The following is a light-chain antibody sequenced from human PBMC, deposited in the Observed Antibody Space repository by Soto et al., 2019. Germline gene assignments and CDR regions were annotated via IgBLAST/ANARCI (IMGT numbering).Light chain of an antibody. V-gene: IGLV1-40*01. Sequence: SVVRQPPSVSGALGEGVTISCTRSSSNIGAGYDVHWYQQLPGTAPKLLIYGNSNRPSGVPDRFSGSKSGTSASLAITGLQAEDEADYYCQSYDSSLSGYVFGTGTKVTVL. J-gene: IGLJ1*01. CDR3: QSYDSSLSGYV. CDR2: GNS. CDR1: SSNIGAGYD.